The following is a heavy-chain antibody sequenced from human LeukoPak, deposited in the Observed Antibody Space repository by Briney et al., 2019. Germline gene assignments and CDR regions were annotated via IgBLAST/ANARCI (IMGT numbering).Heavy chain of an antibody. J-gene: IGHJ5*02. CDR1: GGSISGFY. CDR3: VRCRVCGSGSSSRNWFDP. V-gene: IGHV4-59*01. Sequence: SETLSLTCNVSGGSISGFYWSWIRQPPGKGLEWIGYIYYSGSTNYNPSLKSRVTISVDTSKNQFSLKLSSVTAADTAVYYCVRCRVCGSGSSSRNWFDPWGQGTLVTVSS. D-gene: IGHD3-10*01. CDR2: IYYSGST.